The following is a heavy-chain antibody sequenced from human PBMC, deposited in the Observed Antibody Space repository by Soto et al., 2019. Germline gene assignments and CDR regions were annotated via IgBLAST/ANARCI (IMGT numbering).Heavy chain of an antibody. V-gene: IGHV5-51*01. J-gene: IGHJ6*02. CDR3: ARHTATIFGANGMDV. CDR1: GYSFTSYW. Sequence: GESLKISCKGSGYSFTSYWIGWVRQMPGKGLEWMGIIYPGDSDTRYSPSFQGQVTISADKSISTAYLQWSSLKASDTAMYYCARHTATIFGANGMDVWGQGTTVTVSS. CDR2: IYPGDSDT. D-gene: IGHD3-3*01.